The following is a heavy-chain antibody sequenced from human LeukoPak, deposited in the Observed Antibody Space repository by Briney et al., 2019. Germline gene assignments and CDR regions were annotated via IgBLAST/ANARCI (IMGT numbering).Heavy chain of an antibody. D-gene: IGHD2-2*02. CDR3: ARGEYQLLYGLFDP. CDR2: ISYSGCT. V-gene: IGHV4-59*01. J-gene: IGHJ5*02. Sequence: PSETLSLTCTVSGGFISSYYWSWIRQPPGKGLEWIGYISYSGCTNYNPSLKSRVTLAVDTSKNQFSLKLSSVTAADTAVYYCARGEYQLLYGLFDPGGQGTLVTVSS. CDR1: GGFISSYY.